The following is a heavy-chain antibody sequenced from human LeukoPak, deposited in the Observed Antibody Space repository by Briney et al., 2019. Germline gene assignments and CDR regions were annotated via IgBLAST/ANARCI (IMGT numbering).Heavy chain of an antibody. CDR2: MYHSGST. CDR1: DDSISNYY. CDR3: ARDYSQGFYYYMDV. J-gene: IGHJ6*03. D-gene: IGHD4-11*01. V-gene: IGHV4-59*01. Sequence: SETLSLTCTVSDDSISNYYWSWVRQPPGKGLEWIGYMYHSGSTNYNPSLKSRVTISVDTSNNQFSLKLSSVTAADTAVYYCARDYSQGFYYYMDVWGIGTTVTVSS.